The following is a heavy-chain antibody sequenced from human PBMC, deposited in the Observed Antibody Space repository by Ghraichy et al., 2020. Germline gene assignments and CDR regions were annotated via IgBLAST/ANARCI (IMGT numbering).Heavy chain of an antibody. J-gene: IGHJ6*02. CDR2: VRKQANGCTT. CDR3: AKVGATTNAFQDV. V-gene: IGHV3-72*01. D-gene: IGHD2-8*01. Sequence: REGGRRGGGGGLEGGGRVRKQANGCTTVDVASVKGRFTILRDDAKTSLYMQMDSLKTEDTAVYYWAKVGATTNAFQDVWGQGTTVTVSS.